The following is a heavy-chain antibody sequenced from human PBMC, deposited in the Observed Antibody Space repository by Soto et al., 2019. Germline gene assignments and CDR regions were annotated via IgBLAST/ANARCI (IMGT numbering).Heavy chain of an antibody. V-gene: IGHV1-69*12. CDR1: GGTFSSYA. Sequence: QVQLVQSGAEVKKPGSSVKVSCKASGGTFSSYAISWVRQAPGQGLEWMGGIIPIFGTANYAQKFQGRVTITADESTSXAXXELSSLRSEDTAVYYCARESIVVVVAATHYDAFAIWGQGTMVTVSS. CDR2: IIPIFGTA. CDR3: ARESIVVVVAATHYDAFAI. J-gene: IGHJ3*02. D-gene: IGHD2-15*01.